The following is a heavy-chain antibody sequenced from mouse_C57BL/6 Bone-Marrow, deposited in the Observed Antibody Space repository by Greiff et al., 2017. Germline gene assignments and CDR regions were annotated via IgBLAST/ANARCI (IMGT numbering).Heavy chain of an antibody. Sequence: QVQLQQPGAELVKPGASVKMSCKASGYTITSYWITWVKQRPGQGLEWIGDIYPGSGSTNYNEKFKSKATLTVDTSSSTAYMQLSSLTSEDSAVYYCARRDYYGSSYAMDYWGQGTSVTVSS. V-gene: IGHV1-55*01. CDR2: IYPGSGST. CDR3: ARRDYYGSSYAMDY. J-gene: IGHJ4*01. D-gene: IGHD1-1*01. CDR1: GYTITSYW.